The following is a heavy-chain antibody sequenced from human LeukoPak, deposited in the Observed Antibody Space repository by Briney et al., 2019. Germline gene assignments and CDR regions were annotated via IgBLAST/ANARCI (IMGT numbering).Heavy chain of an antibody. CDR3: ARTVGGGARSRAFDI. V-gene: IGHV4-38-2*02. J-gene: IGHJ3*02. D-gene: IGHD4-23*01. CDR2: INHSGNT. Sequence: PSETLSLTCTVSDYSISSDYYWGWIRQPPGKGLEWIGSINHSGNTYYNPSLRSRVTMSVDTSKKQFSLRLSFVTAADTAVYCCARTVGGGARSRAFDIWGHGTVVTVSS. CDR1: DYSISSDYY.